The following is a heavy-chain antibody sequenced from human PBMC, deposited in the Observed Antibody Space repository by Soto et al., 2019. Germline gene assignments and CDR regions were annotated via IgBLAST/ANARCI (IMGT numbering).Heavy chain of an antibody. CDR3: ASGGVAAARRGYYAMDV. CDR1: GYTFTSYD. CDR2: MNPNSGNT. Sequence: XSVKVSCKASGYTFTSYDINWVRQTTGQGLEWMGWMNPNSGNTGYAQKFQGRVTMTRNTSISTAYMELSSLRSEDTAVYYRASGGVAAARRGYYAMDVWGQGTTVTVSS. V-gene: IGHV1-8*01. D-gene: IGHD6-13*01. J-gene: IGHJ6*02.